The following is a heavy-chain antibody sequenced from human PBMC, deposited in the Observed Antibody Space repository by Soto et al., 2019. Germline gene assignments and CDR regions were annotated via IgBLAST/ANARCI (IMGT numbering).Heavy chain of an antibody. CDR1: GLTFSSYW. J-gene: IGHJ5*02. D-gene: IGHD3-10*01. CDR2: IKQDGSEK. Sequence: EVQLVESGGGLAQPGGSLRLSCAASGLTFSSYWMTWVRQAPGKGLEWVANIKQDGSEKYYVASVKGRFTISRDNAKNSLYLPMNNLRVEDTAVYYCARGEAIGDDPWGHGTLVTVSS. CDR3: ARGEAIGDDP. V-gene: IGHV3-7*01.